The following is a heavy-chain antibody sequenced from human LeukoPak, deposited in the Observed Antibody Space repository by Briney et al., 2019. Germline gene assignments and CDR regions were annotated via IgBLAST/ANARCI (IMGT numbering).Heavy chain of an antibody. V-gene: IGHV4-39*02. D-gene: IGHD4-11*01. J-gene: IGHJ4*02. CDR3: VRDYSNFVQGD. CDR2: IYSGGET. Sequence: SETLSLTCTVSGDSISSSHYYWGWIRQSPGKGLEWIGSIYSGGETHYNPSLDSRVTIFLDTSKNRFSLNLISVTATDTAVYYCVRDYSNFVQGDWGQGTLVTVSS. CDR1: GDSISSSHYY.